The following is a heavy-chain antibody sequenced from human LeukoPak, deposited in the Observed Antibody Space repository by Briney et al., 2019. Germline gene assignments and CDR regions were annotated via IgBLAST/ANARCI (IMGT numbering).Heavy chain of an antibody. V-gene: IGHV3-23*01. Sequence: GGSLRLSCAVSGFTFSSCAMIWVRQAPGKGLEWVSAISGSGGSTYYADSVKGRFTISRDNSKNTLYLQMNSLRAEDTAVYYFAKDFSYDSRGYGYFDFWGQGTLVTVSS. J-gene: IGHJ4*02. CDR1: GFTFSSCA. D-gene: IGHD3-22*01. CDR2: ISGSGGST. CDR3: AKDFSYDSRGYGYFDF.